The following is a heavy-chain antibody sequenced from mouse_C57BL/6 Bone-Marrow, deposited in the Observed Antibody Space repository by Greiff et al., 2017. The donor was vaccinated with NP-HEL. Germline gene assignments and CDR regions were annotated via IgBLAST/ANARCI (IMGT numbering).Heavy chain of an antibody. CDR1: GYTFTSYW. CDR2: IHPNSGST. D-gene: IGHD1-1*01. J-gene: IGHJ3*01. Sequence: QVQLQQPGAELVKPGASVKLSCKASGYTFTSYWMHWVKQRPGQGLEWIGMIHPNSGSTNYNEKFKSKATLTVDKSSRTAYMQLSSLTSEDSAVYYCASDGSSYVGAYWGQGTLVTVSA. V-gene: IGHV1-64*01. CDR3: ASDGSSYVGAY.